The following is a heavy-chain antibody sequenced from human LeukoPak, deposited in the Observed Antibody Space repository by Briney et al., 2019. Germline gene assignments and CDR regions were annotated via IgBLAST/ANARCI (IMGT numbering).Heavy chain of an antibody. Sequence: PPETLTLTCTVSGGSISSYYWNWIRQPPGKGLEWIGYIYYSGSTNYNPSLKSRVTISVDTSKNQFSLKLSSVTAADTAVYYCARGADSSGYYSIFYFDYWGQGTLVTVSS. CDR1: GGSISSYY. J-gene: IGHJ4*02. D-gene: IGHD3-22*01. CDR2: IYYSGST. V-gene: IGHV4-59*12. CDR3: ARGADSSGYYSIFYFDY.